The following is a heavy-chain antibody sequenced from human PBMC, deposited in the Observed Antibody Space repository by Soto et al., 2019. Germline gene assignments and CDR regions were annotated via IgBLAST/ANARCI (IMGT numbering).Heavy chain of an antibody. V-gene: IGHV3-72*01. CDR3: TRGFCSGGTCYSGEY. CDR2: SRNKANSYTT. D-gene: IGHD2-15*01. Sequence: PGGSLRLSCAASGFMFGDHFMDWVRQAPGKGLEWVGRSRNKANSYTTEYAASVKGRFTISRDDSKNSVYLQMNSLKIEDTAVYYCTRGFCSGGTCYSGEYGGHGSLVTVSS. CDR1: GFMFGDHF. J-gene: IGHJ4*01.